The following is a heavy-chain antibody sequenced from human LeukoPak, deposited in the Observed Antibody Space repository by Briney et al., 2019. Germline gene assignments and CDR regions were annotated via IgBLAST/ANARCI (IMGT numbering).Heavy chain of an antibody. J-gene: IGHJ4*02. CDR1: GFTFSSYA. CDR2: ISYDGSNK. CDR3: ARGRQWSDY. V-gene: IGHV3-30*04. D-gene: IGHD6-19*01. Sequence: GRSLRLSCAASGFTFSSYAMHWVRQAPGKGLEWVAVISYDGSNKYYADSVKGRFTISRDNSKNTVYLQMNSLRVEDTAVYYCARGRQWSDYWGQGTPVTVSS.